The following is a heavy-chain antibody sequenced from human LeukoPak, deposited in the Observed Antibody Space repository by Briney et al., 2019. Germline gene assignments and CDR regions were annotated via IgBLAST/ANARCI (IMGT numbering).Heavy chain of an antibody. CDR3: ARDVSAPIAVAANWFDP. V-gene: IGHV1-2*02. CDR2: TNPNSGGT. CDR1: GYTFTGYY. D-gene: IGHD6-19*01. Sequence: ASVKVSCKASGYTFTGYYMHWVRQAPGQGLEWMGWTNPNSGGTNYARKFQGRVTMTRDTSISTAYMELSSLRSEDTAVYYCARDVSAPIAVAANWFDPWGQGTLVTVSS. J-gene: IGHJ5*02.